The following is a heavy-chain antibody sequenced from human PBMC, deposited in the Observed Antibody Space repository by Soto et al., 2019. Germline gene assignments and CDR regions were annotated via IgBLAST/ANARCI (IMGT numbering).Heavy chain of an antibody. D-gene: IGHD2-21*02. Sequence: GGSLRRSCEASGFSFSTYIMHWVRQAPGKGLEWVSSIGRRSDIYYADSVKGRFTISRDNAKNSVSLQMNSLRDEDTAVYYCAREETAWPLAYGLDVWGQGTTVTVSS. V-gene: IGHV3-21*01. CDR3: AREETAWPLAYGLDV. CDR2: IGRRSDI. CDR1: GFSFSTYI. J-gene: IGHJ6*02.